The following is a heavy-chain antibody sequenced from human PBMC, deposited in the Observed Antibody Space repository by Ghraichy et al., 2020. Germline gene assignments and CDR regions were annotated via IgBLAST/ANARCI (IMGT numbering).Heavy chain of an antibody. J-gene: IGHJ4*02. CDR3: AGNPLTTRRFGN. V-gene: IGHV4-34*01. CDR2: INHSGST. Sequence: SETLSLTCSVYNGSFSDYFWSWIRQPPGKGLEWIGEINHSGSTDYNPSLKSRVTIAVDTSKNQFSLKVSPVTAADTAIYYCAGNPLTTRRFGNWGQGTLVTVSS. D-gene: IGHD3-3*01. CDR1: NGSFSDYF.